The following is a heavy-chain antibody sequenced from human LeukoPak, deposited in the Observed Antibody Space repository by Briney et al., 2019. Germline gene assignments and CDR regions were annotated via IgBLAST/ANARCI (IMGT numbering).Heavy chain of an antibody. J-gene: IGHJ4*02. D-gene: IGHD2-21*01. V-gene: IGHV3-23*01. CDR2: IRGSGGYT. CDR1: GFPFSICA. Sequence: GVSLRLFCAASGFPFSICAMSWVRQARGKGRVCVSAIRGSGGYTYYAASVKGRFTISRDNSKNAVYLQMNSLRAEDTAVYYCAKRGQGYFRPIDYWGQGTLVTVSS. CDR3: AKRGQGYFRPIDY.